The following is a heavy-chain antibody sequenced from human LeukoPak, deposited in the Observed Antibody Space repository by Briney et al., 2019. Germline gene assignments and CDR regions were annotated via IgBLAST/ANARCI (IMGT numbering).Heavy chain of an antibody. V-gene: IGHV3-23*01. Sequence: GGSLRLSCAASGFTFSSYAMSWVRQAPGKGLEWVSAISGSGGSTYYADSVKGRFTISRDNSKNTLYLQMNSLRAEDTAVYYCARARGGEGITYFDYWGQGTLVTVSS. J-gene: IGHJ4*02. CDR3: ARARGGEGITYFDY. CDR2: ISGSGGST. CDR1: GFTFSSYA. D-gene: IGHD3-16*01.